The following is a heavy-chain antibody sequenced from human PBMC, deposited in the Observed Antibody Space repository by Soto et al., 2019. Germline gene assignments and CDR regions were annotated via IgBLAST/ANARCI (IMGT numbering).Heavy chain of an antibody. J-gene: IGHJ4*02. Sequence: EVQLVESGGGLVQRGGSLRLSCAASGFTFSSYSVNWVRQAPGKGLEWVLYISRGGKTIYYADYVKGRFTISRDNAKNSPDLQMNSRTDDDRSVYYCAREDVQGVRSFDYWGRGTLVTVSS. V-gene: IGHV3-48*02. CDR2: ISRGGKTI. CDR1: GFTFSSYS. CDR3: AREDVQGVRSFDY. D-gene: IGHD3-10*02.